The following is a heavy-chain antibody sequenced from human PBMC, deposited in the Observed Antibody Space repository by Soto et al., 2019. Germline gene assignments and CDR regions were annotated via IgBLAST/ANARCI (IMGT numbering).Heavy chain of an antibody. CDR1: GFTFSSYA. CDR3: AKEFTDYDFWSGYYTGLFVDY. CDR2: ISGSGGST. J-gene: IGHJ4*02. V-gene: IGHV3-23*01. Sequence: PGGSLRLSCAASGFTFSSYAMSWVRQAPGKGLEWVSAISGSGGSTYYADSVKGRFTISRDNSKNTLYLQMNRLRAEDTAVYYCAKEFTDYDFWSGYYTGLFVDYWGQGTLVTVSS. D-gene: IGHD3-3*01.